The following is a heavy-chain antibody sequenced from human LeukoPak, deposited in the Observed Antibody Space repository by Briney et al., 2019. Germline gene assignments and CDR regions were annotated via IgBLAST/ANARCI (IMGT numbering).Heavy chain of an antibody. CDR1: GYTFTGYY. CDR2: INPSSGGT. D-gene: IGHD3-10*01. J-gene: IGHJ6*03. V-gene: IGHV1-2*06. Sequence: ASVKVSCKASGYTFTGYYMHWVRQAPGQGLEWMGRINPSSGGTNYAQKFQGRATTTRDTSISTAYMELSRLRSDDTAVYYCARDALYGSGCYYNDFDYYYYMDVWGKGTTVTVSS. CDR3: ARDALYGSGCYYNDFDYYYYMDV.